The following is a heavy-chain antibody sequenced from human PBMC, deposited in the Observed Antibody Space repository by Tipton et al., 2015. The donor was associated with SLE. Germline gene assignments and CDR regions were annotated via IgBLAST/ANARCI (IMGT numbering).Heavy chain of an antibody. D-gene: IGHD6-19*01. V-gene: IGHV3-30*04. CDR1: EFTFSNKI. CDR3: ARDFAYSSGWS. Sequence: SLRLSCAASEFTFSNKIMYWVRPAPVKGLEGVAAVSYDGSDQDYADSVKGRFTISRDNSKNTLYLELNSLRPEDTAVYYCARDFAYSSGWSWGQGTLVVVSS. CDR2: VSYDGSDQ. J-gene: IGHJ5*02.